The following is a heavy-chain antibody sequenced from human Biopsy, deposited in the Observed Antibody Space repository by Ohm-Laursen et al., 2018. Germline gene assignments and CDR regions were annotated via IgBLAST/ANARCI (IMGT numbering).Heavy chain of an antibody. J-gene: IGHJ6*02. V-gene: IGHV3-11*01. CDR3: ARELGNGMDV. CDR2: ITNTGRTV. CDR1: GFTFSDYY. Sequence: SLRLSCAASGFTFSDYYMNWIRQAPGKGLEWVPFITNTGRTVYADSVKGRFTISRDNADNSLHLQMKSLRAEDTAVYYCARELGNGMDVWGQGTPVTVS.